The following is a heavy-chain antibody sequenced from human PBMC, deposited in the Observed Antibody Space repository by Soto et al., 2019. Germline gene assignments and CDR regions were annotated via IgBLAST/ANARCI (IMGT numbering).Heavy chain of an antibody. J-gene: IGHJ6*02. V-gene: IGHV3-30-3*01. CDR3: ARVVATITDYYYGMDV. CDR2: ISYVGTNK. CDR1: GFTFSNYA. Sequence: QVQLVESGGGVVQPGRSLRLSCAASGFTFSNYAMHWVRQAPGKGLEWVAVISYVGTNKYYADSVRGRFTISRDNSKNTLYLQMNSLRAEDTALYYCARVVATITDYYYGMDVWGQWTTVTVSS. D-gene: IGHD5-12*01.